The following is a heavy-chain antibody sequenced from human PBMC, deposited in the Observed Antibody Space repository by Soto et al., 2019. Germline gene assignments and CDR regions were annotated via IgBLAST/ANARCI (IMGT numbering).Heavy chain of an antibody. CDR2: IYWDDDE. V-gene: IGHV2-5*02. CDR3: VRNWRYYGGDYYYGMDA. CDR1: GFSLNTGGVG. Sequence: ITLKESGPTLVKPTQTLTLTCTFSGFSLNTGGVGVGWVRQPRGKAMEWLALIYWDDDERYRPSLRSRLNITKDTINSQRVLTMTNMDPEDTATYYCVRNWRYYGGDYYYGMDAWGQGTTVTVSS. D-gene: IGHD3-10*01. J-gene: IGHJ6*02.